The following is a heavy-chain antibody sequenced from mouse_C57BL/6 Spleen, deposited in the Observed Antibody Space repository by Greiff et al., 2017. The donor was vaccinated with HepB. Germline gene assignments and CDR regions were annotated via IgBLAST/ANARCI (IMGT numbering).Heavy chain of an antibody. CDR2: IRSKSSNYAT. D-gene: IGHD4-1*01. CDR3: VRDLLGRGYFDY. CDR1: GFTFNTYA. Sequence: EVQLQQSGGGLVQPKGSLKLSCAASGFTFNTYAMHWVRQAPGKGLEWVARIRSKSSNYATYYADSVKDRFTISRDDSQSMLYLQMNNLKTEDTAMYYCVRDLLGRGYFDYWGQGTTLTVSS. J-gene: IGHJ2*01. V-gene: IGHV10-3*01.